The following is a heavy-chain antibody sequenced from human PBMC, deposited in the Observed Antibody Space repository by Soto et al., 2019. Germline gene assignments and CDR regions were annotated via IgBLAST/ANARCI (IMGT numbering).Heavy chain of an antibody. Sequence: QLPLQESGSGLVKPSQTLSLTFAVSGGSISSGGYSWSWIRQPPGKGLEWIGYIYHSGSTYYNPSLKSRVTISVDRSKNQFSLKLSSVTAADTAVYYCARTPDIWGQGTMVTVSS. CDR2: IYHSGST. CDR3: ARTPDI. V-gene: IGHV4-30-2*01. J-gene: IGHJ3*02. CDR1: GGSISSGGYS.